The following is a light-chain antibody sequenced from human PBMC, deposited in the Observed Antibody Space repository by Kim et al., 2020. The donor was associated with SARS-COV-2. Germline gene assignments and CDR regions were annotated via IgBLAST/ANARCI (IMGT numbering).Light chain of an antibody. CDR1: SASVSTTYY. CDR2: STN. Sequence: QTVVTQEPSISVSPGGTVTLTCGLSSASVSTTYYPSWYQQNPGQAPRTLIYSTNTRSSGVTDRFSGSILGNKAALTITGAQADDESYYYCMLYMGSGIWVFGGGTQLTVL. J-gene: IGLJ3*02. CDR3: MLYMGSGIWV. V-gene: IGLV8-61*01.